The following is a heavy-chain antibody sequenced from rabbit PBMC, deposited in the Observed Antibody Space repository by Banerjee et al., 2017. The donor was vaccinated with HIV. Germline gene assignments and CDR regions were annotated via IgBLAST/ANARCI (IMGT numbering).Heavy chain of an antibody. J-gene: IGHJ4*01. CDR1: GFSFSSSYW. D-gene: IGHD6-1*01. V-gene: IGHV1S45*01. CDR2: IYAGSSGST. CDR3: AREAAGYGGYGYGELHL. Sequence: QEQLEESGGDLVKPEGSLTLTCTASGFSFSSSYWICWVRQAPGKGLEWIACIYAGSSGSTYYASWAKGRFTISKTSSTTVTLQMTSLTAADTATYFCAREAAGYGGYGYGELHLWGPGTLVTVS.